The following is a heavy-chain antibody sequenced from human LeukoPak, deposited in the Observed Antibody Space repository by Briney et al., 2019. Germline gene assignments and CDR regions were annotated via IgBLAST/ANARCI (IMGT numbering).Heavy chain of an antibody. CDR1: GGSFSRGGYY. J-gene: IGHJ4*02. D-gene: IGHD1-26*01. Sequence: SETLSLTCSVSGGSFSRGGYYWIWIRQHPGKGLEWIGFTSYSEGTYYNPSLMSRITISVDRSQNQFSLKMRDVTAADTAVYFCATADWESFYFDSWGQGVLVAVSS. CDR2: TSYSEGT. CDR3: ATADWESFYFDS. V-gene: IGHV4-31*03.